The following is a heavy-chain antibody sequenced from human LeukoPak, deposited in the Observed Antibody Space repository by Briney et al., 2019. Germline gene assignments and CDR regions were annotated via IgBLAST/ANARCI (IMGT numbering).Heavy chain of an antibody. CDR1: GFTFSSYW. CDR2: IKQDGSEK. V-gene: IGHV3-7*05. D-gene: IGHD6-19*01. J-gene: IGHJ4*02. CDR3: AKDGGGSGWYFFDY. Sequence: AGGSLRLSCAASGFTFSSYWMIWVRQAPGKGLEWVGNIKQDGSEKRYADSVEGRFTISRDNSRKSLYLQMNSLRSEDTALYYCAKDGGGSGWYFFDYWGQGTLVTVSS.